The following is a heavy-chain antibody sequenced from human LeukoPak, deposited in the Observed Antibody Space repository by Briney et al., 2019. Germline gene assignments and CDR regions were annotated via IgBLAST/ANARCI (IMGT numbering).Heavy chain of an antibody. CDR2: ISAYNGNT. CDR3: ARAISWIQLSWYFDL. CDR1: GYTFTSYG. D-gene: IGHD5-18*01. V-gene: IGHV1-18*01. Sequence: ASVKVSCKGSGYTFTSYGISWVRQAPGQGLEWMGWISAYNGNTNYAQKLQGRVTMTTDTSTSTAYMELRSLRSDDTAVYYCARAISWIQLSWYFDLWGRGTLVTVSS. J-gene: IGHJ2*01.